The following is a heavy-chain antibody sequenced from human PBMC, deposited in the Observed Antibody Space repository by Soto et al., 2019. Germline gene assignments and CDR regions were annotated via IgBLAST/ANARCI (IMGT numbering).Heavy chain of an antibody. V-gene: IGHV1-2*02. D-gene: IGHD6-13*01. Sequence: QEQLVQSGAEVKKPGASVKVSCKASGYNFIGFYINWLRQAPGQGPEWMGWIKPNTGDTNYAPKFQGRVTMTRDTSIRIAYMEFSSLTSDDTAVYYCARDQGSSWFYYNGRDVWGQGTTVTVSS. CDR3: ARDQGSSWFYYNGRDV. J-gene: IGHJ6*02. CDR2: IKPNTGDT. CDR1: GYNFIGFY.